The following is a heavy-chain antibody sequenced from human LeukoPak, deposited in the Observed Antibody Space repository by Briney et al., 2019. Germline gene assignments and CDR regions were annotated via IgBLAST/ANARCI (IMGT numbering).Heavy chain of an antibody. CDR3: ARSRATVTTYYFDY. CDR2: MNPNSGNT. CDR1: GYTFTSYD. D-gene: IGHD4-11*01. J-gene: IGHJ4*02. V-gene: IGHV1-8*01. Sequence: ASVKVSCKASGYTFTSYDINWVQQATGQGLEWMGWMNPNSGNTGYAQKFQGRVTMTRNTSISTAYMELSSLRSEDTAVYYCARSRATVTTYYFDYWGQGTLVTVSS.